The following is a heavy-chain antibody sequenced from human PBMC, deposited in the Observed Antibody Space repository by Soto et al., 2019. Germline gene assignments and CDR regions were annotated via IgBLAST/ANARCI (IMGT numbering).Heavy chain of an antibody. J-gene: IGHJ6*02. CDR3: ASRTGTYYCAMEV. Sequence: QVQLVQSGAEVKKPGASVKVSCKASGYTSTSYYVHWVRQAPGQGLEWMGIINPSGGRTSYAQKFQGRVTMTRDTSTSTVYMELSSLISEDTALYYCASRTGTYYCAMEVWGQGTTVTVSS. V-gene: IGHV1-46*01. D-gene: IGHD1-1*01. CDR1: GYTSTSYY. CDR2: INPSGGRT.